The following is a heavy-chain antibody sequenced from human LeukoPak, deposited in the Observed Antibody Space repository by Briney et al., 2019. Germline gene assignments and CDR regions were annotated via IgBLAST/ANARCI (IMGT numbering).Heavy chain of an antibody. D-gene: IGHD3-10*01. CDR2: ISYDGSNK. V-gene: IGHV3-30*04. Sequence: GGSLRLSCAASGFTFSSYAMHWVRQAPGKGLEWVAVISYDGSNKYYADSVKGRFTISRDNSKNTLYLQMNSLRAEDTAVYYCARHGVATSVTMVRGVNYDYYYGMDVWGQGITVTVSS. CDR3: ARHGVATSVTMVRGVNYDYYYGMDV. J-gene: IGHJ6*02. CDR1: GFTFSSYA.